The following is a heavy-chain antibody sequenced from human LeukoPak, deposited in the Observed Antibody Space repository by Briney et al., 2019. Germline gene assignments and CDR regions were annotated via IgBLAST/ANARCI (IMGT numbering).Heavy chain of an antibody. D-gene: IGHD6-19*01. CDR3: ARVCAGYNSAYCQLDY. Sequence: SVKVSCKASGGTFSNYVISWVRQAPGQGLEWMGGIIPVFNTPNYAQKFQGRVTITADESTTTAYMELSSLRSEDTAVYYCARVCAGYNSAYCQLDYWGQGTLVTVSS. CDR1: GGTFSNYV. CDR2: IIPVFNTP. J-gene: IGHJ4*02. V-gene: IGHV1-69*13.